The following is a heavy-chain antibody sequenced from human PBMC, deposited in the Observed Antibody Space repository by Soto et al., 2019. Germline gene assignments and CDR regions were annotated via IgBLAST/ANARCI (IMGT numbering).Heavy chain of an antibody. D-gene: IGHD2-21*02. CDR2: INPSGGST. CDR1: GYTFTSYY. J-gene: IGHJ4*02. CDR3: ARDGDWQHIDY. Sequence: ASVRSSCKASGYTFTSYYMHWVRQAPGQGLEWMGIINPSGGSTSYAQKFQGRVTMTRDTSTSTVYMELSSLRSEDTAVYYCARDGDWQHIDYWGQGTLVTVSS. V-gene: IGHV1-46*03.